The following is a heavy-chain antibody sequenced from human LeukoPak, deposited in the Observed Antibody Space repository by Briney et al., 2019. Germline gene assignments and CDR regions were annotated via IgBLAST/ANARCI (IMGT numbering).Heavy chain of an antibody. V-gene: IGHV5-10-1*01. D-gene: IGHD3-22*01. CDR1: GYSFTSYW. CDR2: IDPSDSYT. J-gene: IGHJ3*02. Sequence: PGESLKISCKGSGYSFTSYWISWVRQMPGKGLEWMGRIDPSDSYTNYSPSFQGHVTISADKSISTAYLQWSSLKASDTAMYYCASLLGPHYYDSSGYYLGAFDIWGQGTMVTVSS. CDR3: ASLLGPHYYDSSGYYLGAFDI.